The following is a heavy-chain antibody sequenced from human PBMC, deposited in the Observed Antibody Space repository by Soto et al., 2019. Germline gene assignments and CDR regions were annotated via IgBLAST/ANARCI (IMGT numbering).Heavy chain of an antibody. CDR3: ARDPFPYSSGGAFDI. V-gene: IGHV1-69*04. D-gene: IGHD2-21*01. J-gene: IGHJ3*02. Sequence: KSLVASVKVSCKASGGTFSSYTISWVRRAPGQGLEWMGRIIPILGIANYAQKFQGRVTITADKSTSTAYMELSSLRSEDTAVYYCARDPFPYSSGGAFDIWGQGTMVTVSS. CDR2: IIPILGIA. CDR1: GGTFSSYT.